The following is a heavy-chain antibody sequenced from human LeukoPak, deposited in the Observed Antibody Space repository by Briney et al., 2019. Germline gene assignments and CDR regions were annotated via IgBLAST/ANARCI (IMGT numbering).Heavy chain of an antibody. Sequence: GGSLRLSCAASEFTFSSYGMHWARQAPGKGLEWVAFIRNDGSNKYYADSVKGRFTISRDNSKNTLYLQMNSLRAEDTAVYYCAEGGYSGSSGDFDYWGQGTLVTVSS. CDR3: AEGGYSGSSGDFDY. CDR1: EFTFSSYG. J-gene: IGHJ4*02. V-gene: IGHV3-30*02. CDR2: IRNDGSNK. D-gene: IGHD1-26*01.